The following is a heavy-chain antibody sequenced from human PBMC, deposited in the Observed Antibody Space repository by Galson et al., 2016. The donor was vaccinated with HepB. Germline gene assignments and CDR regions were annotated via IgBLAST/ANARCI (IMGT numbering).Heavy chain of an antibody. J-gene: IGHJ4*02. CDR2: ISHDGNNT. CDR3: AKSTSGQTILDYFDY. D-gene: IGHD6-19*01. V-gene: IGHV3-30*18. CDR1: GFTFSSYG. Sequence: SLRLSCAASGFTFSSYGIHWVRQAPGKGLEWVAVISHDGNNTYSADSVKGRFTISRDNSANTVYLQMNSLRAADTAVYYCAKSTSGQTILDYFDYWGQGTLVTVSS.